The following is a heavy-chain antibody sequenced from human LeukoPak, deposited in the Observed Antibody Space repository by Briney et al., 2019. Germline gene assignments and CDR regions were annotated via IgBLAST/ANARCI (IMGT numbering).Heavy chain of an antibody. CDR2: ISWNSGSI. CDR3: AKSARGSGSYLNV. V-gene: IGHV3-9*01. Sequence: GGSLRLSCAASGFTFDDYAMHWVRQAPGKGLEWVSGISWNSGSIGYADSVKGRFTISRDNAKNSLYLQMNSLRAEDTALYYCAKSARGSGSYLNVWGQGTTATVSS. J-gene: IGHJ6*02. D-gene: IGHD3-10*01. CDR1: GFTFDDYA.